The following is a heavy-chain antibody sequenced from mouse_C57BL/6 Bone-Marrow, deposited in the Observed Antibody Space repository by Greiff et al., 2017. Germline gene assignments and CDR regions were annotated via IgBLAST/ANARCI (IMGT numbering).Heavy chain of an antibody. Sequence: QVQLQQSGAELMKPGASVKLSCKATGYTFTGYWIEWVKQRPGHGLEWIGEILPGSGSTNYNEKFKGKATFTADTSSNTAYMQLGSLTTEDSAIYYYARDHGNTWVAYWGQGTLVTVSA. CDR3: ARDHGNTWVAY. J-gene: IGHJ3*01. D-gene: IGHD2-1*01. CDR1: GYTFTGYW. V-gene: IGHV1-9*01. CDR2: ILPGSGST.